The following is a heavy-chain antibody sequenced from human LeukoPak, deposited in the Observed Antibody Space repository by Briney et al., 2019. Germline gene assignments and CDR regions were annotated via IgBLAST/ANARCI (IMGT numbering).Heavy chain of an antibody. J-gene: IGHJ4*02. V-gene: IGHV3-21*01. CDR1: GFTFSSYS. D-gene: IGHD5-24*01. Sequence: GGSLRLSRAASGFTFSSYSMNWVRQAPGKGLEWVSSISSSSSYIYYADSVKGRFTISRDNAKNSLYLQMNSLRAEDTAVYYCAREEGRDGYNDFDYWGQGTLVTVSS. CDR3: AREEGRDGYNDFDY. CDR2: ISSSSSYI.